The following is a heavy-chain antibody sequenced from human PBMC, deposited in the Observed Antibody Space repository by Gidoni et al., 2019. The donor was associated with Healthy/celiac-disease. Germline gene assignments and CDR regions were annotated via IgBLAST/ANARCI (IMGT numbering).Heavy chain of an antibody. CDR1: GFTFSSYA. CDR2: ISHDGSNK. V-gene: IGHV3-30-3*01. J-gene: IGHJ4*02. CDR3: ARVGWGPQGDY. Sequence: QVQLVESGGGVVQPGRSLRLSCAASGFTFSSYAMHWVRQAPGKGLEWVAVISHDGSNKYYADSVKGRFTISRDNSKNTLYLQMNSLRAEDTAVYYCARVGWGPQGDYWGQGTLVTVSS. D-gene: IGHD1-26*01.